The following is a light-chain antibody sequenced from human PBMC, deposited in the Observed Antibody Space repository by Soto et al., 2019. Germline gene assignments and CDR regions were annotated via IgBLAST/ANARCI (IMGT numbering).Light chain of an antibody. CDR3: SSYSSSTVRYV. CDR2: EVS. V-gene: IGLV2-14*01. J-gene: IGLJ1*01. Sequence: QSVLTQPASVSGSPGQSITMSCTGTSSDVGSYDFVSWYQQHPGKAPKLLIYEVSNRPSGVSARFSASKSDNTASLTISGLQAADEADYCCSSYSSSTVRYVFGSGTKRTVL. CDR1: SSDVGSYDF.